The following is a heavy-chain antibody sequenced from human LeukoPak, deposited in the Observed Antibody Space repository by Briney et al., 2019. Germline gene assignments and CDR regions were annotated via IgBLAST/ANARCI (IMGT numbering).Heavy chain of an antibody. D-gene: IGHD3-10*01. Sequence: ASVTVSCKASGYTFTSYGISWVRQAPGQGLEWMGWISAYNGNTNYAQKLQGRVTMTTDTSTSTAYMELRSLRSDDTAVYYCARGLTMVRGIPSRFDYWGQGTLVTVPS. CDR3: ARGLTMVRGIPSRFDY. CDR1: GYTFTSYG. V-gene: IGHV1-18*01. CDR2: ISAYNGNT. J-gene: IGHJ4*02.